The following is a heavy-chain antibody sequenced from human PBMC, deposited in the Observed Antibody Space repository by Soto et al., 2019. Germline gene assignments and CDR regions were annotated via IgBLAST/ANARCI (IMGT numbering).Heavy chain of an antibody. CDR2: IVVGSGNT. D-gene: IGHD2-2*02. V-gene: IGHV1-58*01. Sequence: SVKVSCKASGFTFTSSAVQWVRQARGQRLEWIGWIVVGSGNTNYAQKFQERVTITRDMSTSTAYMELSSLRSEDTAVYYCAGRRYCSSTSCYRNYYYGMDVWGQGTTVTVSS. CDR1: GFTFTSSA. CDR3: AGRRYCSSTSCYRNYYYGMDV. J-gene: IGHJ6*02.